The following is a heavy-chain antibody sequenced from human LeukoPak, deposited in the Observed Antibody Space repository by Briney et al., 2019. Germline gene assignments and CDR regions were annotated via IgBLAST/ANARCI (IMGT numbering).Heavy chain of an antibody. D-gene: IGHD3-16*01. CDR1: GFTFSSYW. Sequence: PGGSLRLSCAASGFTFSSYWMSWVRQAPGKGLEWVANIKQDGSEKYYVDSVKGRFTISRDNAKNSLYLQMNSLRAEDTAVYYCARVYYDYVWGSYLDAFDIWGQGTMVTVSS. CDR2: IKQDGSEK. J-gene: IGHJ3*02. V-gene: IGHV3-7*04. CDR3: ARVYYDYVWGSYLDAFDI.